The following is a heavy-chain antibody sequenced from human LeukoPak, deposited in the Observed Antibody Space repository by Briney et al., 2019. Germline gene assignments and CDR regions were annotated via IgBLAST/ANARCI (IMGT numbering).Heavy chain of an antibody. Sequence: PSETLSLTCAVYGGSFSGYYWSWIRQPPGNGLEWIGEINHSGSTNYNPSLKSRITMSVDTSKNQFSLKLSSVTAADTAVYYCARDIAFWSGYLNWFDPWGQGTLVTVSS. CDR1: GGSFSGYY. V-gene: IGHV4-34*10. CDR2: INHSGST. CDR3: ARDIAFWSGYLNWFDP. J-gene: IGHJ5*02. D-gene: IGHD3-3*01.